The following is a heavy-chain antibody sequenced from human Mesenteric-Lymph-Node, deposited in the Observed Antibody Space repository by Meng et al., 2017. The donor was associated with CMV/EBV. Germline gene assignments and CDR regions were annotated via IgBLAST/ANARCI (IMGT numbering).Heavy chain of an antibody. J-gene: IGHJ4*02. Sequence: GSLRLSCTVSGGSVSSGSYYWSWIRQPPGKGLEWIGYIYNTGNTDYNPSLKSRVTISIDTSKNQFSLKLRSVTAADTAVYYCARVIYSSSSRFDYWGQGTLVTVSS. V-gene: IGHV4-61*01. CDR3: ARVIYSSSSRFDY. CDR2: IYNTGNT. CDR1: GGSVSSGSYY. D-gene: IGHD6-6*01.